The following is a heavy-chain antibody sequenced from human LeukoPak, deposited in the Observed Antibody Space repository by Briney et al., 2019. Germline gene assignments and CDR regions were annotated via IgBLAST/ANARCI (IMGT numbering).Heavy chain of an antibody. CDR3: TTDHGLNTAMSSGY. Sequence: GGSLRLSXAASGFTFSNAWMSWVRQAPGKGLEWVGRIKSKTDGGTTDYAAPVKGRFTISRDDSKNTLYLQMNSLKTEDTAVYYCTTDHGLNTAMSSGYWGQGTLVTVSS. D-gene: IGHD5-18*01. V-gene: IGHV3-15*01. J-gene: IGHJ4*02. CDR1: GFTFSNAW. CDR2: IKSKTDGGTT.